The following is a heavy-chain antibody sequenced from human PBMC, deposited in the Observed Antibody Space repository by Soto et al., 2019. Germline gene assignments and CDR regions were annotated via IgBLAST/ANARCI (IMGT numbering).Heavy chain of an antibody. CDR3: AAVYYDFWSGYNDAFDI. CDR2: IVVGSGNK. J-gene: IGHJ3*02. Sequence: GASVKVSCKASGFTFTSSAMQWVRQARGQRLEWKGRIVVGSGNKNYAQKFQERVTITRDMSTSTAYMELSSLRSEDTAVFYCAAVYYDFWSGYNDAFDIWGQGTMVTVSS. CDR1: GFTFTSSA. D-gene: IGHD3-3*01. V-gene: IGHV1-58*02.